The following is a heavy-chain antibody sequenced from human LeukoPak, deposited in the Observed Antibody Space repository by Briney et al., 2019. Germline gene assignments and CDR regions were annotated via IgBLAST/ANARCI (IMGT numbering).Heavy chain of an antibody. CDR3: AKDPEYYGSGSYY. D-gene: IGHD3-10*01. V-gene: IGHV3-23*01. Sequence: GGSLRLSCAASGFTFSSYAMHWVRQAPGKGLEWVSAISGSGGSTYYADSVKGRFTISRDNSKNTLYLQMNSLRAEDTAVYYCAKDPEYYGSGSYYWGQGTLVTVSS. CDR2: ISGSGGST. J-gene: IGHJ4*02. CDR1: GFTFSSYA.